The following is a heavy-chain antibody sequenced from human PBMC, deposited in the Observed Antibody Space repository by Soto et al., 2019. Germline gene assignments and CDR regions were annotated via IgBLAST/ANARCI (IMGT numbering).Heavy chain of an antibody. Sequence: QVQLVQSGAEVKKPGASVKVSCKASGYTLTSYGISWVRQAPGQGLEWMGWISAYNGNTNYAQKLQGRVTMTTDTSTSTAYMELRSLRSDDTAVYYCARDRGEAIFGVVIPNWFDPWGQGTLVTVSS. CDR3: ARDRGEAIFGVVIPNWFDP. CDR1: GYTLTSYG. J-gene: IGHJ5*02. V-gene: IGHV1-18*04. D-gene: IGHD3-3*01. CDR2: ISAYNGNT.